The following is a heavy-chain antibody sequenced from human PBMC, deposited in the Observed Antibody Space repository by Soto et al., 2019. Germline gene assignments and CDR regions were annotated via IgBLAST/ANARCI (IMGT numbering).Heavy chain of an antibody. J-gene: IGHJ5*02. Sequence: GGSLRLSCAASGFTISTYAMTWVRQAPGKGLECVSGVTGSGGQIHYADSVKGRFTISKDNSKNTLYLQMSSLREEDTALYYCAKDAVYKDGLWLMDSWGQGTLVAVSS. CDR1: GFTISTYA. CDR2: VTGSGGQI. D-gene: IGHD2-21*01. V-gene: IGHV3-23*01. CDR3: AKDAVYKDGLWLMDS.